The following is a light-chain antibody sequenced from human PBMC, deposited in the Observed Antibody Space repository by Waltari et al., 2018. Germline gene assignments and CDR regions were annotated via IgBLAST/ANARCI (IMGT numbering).Light chain of an antibody. CDR3: CSYAGSDTPSV. Sequence: QSALTQPPPASGSPGQSAPIPATGPGSDVGGHTFAPWYKQPPAKAPKVIINEATKRPSGVPYRFSASKSGNTASLTVSALQTEDEADYYCCSYAGSDTPSVFGTGTTVTVL. CDR1: GSDVGGHTF. V-gene: IGLV2-8*01. J-gene: IGLJ1*01. CDR2: EAT.